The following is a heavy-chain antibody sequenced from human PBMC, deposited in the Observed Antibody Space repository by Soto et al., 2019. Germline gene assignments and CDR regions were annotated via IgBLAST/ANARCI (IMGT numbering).Heavy chain of an antibody. CDR2: INHSGST. CDR3: ARGVVVTAIRGYYFDY. D-gene: IGHD2-21*02. V-gene: IGHV4-34*01. Sequence: QVQLQQWGAGLLKPSETLSLTCAVYGGSFSGYYWSWIRQPPGKGLEWIGEINHSGSTNYNPSLKSRVTISVDTSKNQFALKLSSVTAADTAVYYCARGVVVTAIRGYYFDYWGQGTLVTVSS. CDR1: GGSFSGYY. J-gene: IGHJ4*02.